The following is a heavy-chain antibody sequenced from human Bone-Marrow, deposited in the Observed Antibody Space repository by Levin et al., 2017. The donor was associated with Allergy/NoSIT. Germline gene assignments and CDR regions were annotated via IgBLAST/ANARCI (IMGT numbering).Heavy chain of an antibody. CDR2: ISYDGTNK. CDR1: GFTLSSYG. D-gene: IGHD3-10*01. CDR3: AKSRGSWDYYYGMDV. Sequence: SCAASGFTLSSYGMHWVRQAPGKGLEWVAVISYDGTNKYYADSVKGRFTISRDNSKNTLYLQMNSLTDEDTAIYYCAKSRGSWDYYYGMDVWGQGTTVTVSS. V-gene: IGHV3-30*18. J-gene: IGHJ6*02.